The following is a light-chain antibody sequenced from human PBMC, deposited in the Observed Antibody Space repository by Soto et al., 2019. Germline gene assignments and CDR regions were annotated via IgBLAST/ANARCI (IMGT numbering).Light chain of an antibody. CDR1: SSDVGRHNL. J-gene: IGLJ1*01. Sequence: QAVLTQPAPVLGAPGQSITLSLPGTSSDVGRHNLVSWYQQHPGKAPKLMIYEVSKRPSGVSNRFSGSKSGNTASLTISGLQAEDEADYYCCSYAGSSTPYVFGTGTKVTVL. CDR2: EVS. V-gene: IGLV2-23*02. CDR3: CSYAGSSTPYV.